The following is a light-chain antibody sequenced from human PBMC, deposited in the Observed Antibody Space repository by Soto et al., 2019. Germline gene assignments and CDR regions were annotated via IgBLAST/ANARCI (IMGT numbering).Light chain of an antibody. Sequence: DIQMTQSPSTLSASVGDRVTITCRASQIISSWLAWYQQKPGKAPKLLIFKASSLESGVPSRVSGSGSGTEFTLTISSLQPDDFATYYCQQYSSLWTVGQGTKVEIK. CDR3: QQYSSLWT. V-gene: IGKV1-5*03. J-gene: IGKJ1*01. CDR1: QIISSW. CDR2: KAS.